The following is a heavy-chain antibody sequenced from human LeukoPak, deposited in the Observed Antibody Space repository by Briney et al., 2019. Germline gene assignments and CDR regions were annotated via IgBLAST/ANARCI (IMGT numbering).Heavy chain of an antibody. Sequence: GGSLRLSCAASGFTFDDYTMHWVRQAPGKGLEWVSLISWDGGSTYYADSVKGRFTISRDNSKNSLYLQMNSLRTEDIALYYCAKACYPGVIVGATPGDYWGQGTLVTVSP. J-gene: IGHJ4*02. V-gene: IGHV3-43*01. D-gene: IGHD1-26*01. CDR3: AKACYPGVIVGATPGDY. CDR2: ISWDGGST. CDR1: GFTFDDYT.